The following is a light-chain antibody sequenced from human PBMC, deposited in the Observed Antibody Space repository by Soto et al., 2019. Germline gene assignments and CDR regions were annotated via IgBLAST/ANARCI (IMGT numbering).Light chain of an antibody. V-gene: IGKV1-33*01. CDR1: QDISNY. Sequence: DIQMTQSPSSLSASVGDRVTITCQASQDISNYLNWYQQKPGKAPKLLIYDASNLETGVPSRFSGSGSGTDFTFTISSLQPGDIATYYCQQHDNPLFGGGTKVDIK. CDR3: QQHDNPL. CDR2: DAS. J-gene: IGKJ4*01.